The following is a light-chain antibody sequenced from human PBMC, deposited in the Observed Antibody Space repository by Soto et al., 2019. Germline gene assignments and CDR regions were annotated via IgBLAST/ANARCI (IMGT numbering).Light chain of an antibody. CDR3: AAWDDSLNGYVV. CDR2: SNN. CDR1: SSNIGSKT. V-gene: IGLV1-44*01. J-gene: IGLJ2*01. Sequence: QSVLTQPPSASGTPGQRVTISCSGSSSNIGSKTVNWYQQLPGTAPKLLIYSNNQRPSGVPDRFSGSESGTSASLAISGLQSEDEADYYCAAWDDSLNGYVVFGGGTQLTVL.